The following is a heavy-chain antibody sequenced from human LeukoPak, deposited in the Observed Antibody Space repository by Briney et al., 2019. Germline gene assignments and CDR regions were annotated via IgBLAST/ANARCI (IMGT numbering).Heavy chain of an antibody. D-gene: IGHD4-17*01. CDR1: GFTFSSYE. J-gene: IGHJ5*02. CDR2: ISSSGSTI. Sequence: GGSLGLSCAASGFTFSSYEMNWVRQAPGKGLEWVSYISSSGSTIYYADSVKGRFTISRDNAKNSLYLQMNSLRAEDTAVYYCAKEEVTTVTTGFDPWGQGTLVTVSS. CDR3: AKEEVTTVTTGFDP. V-gene: IGHV3-48*03.